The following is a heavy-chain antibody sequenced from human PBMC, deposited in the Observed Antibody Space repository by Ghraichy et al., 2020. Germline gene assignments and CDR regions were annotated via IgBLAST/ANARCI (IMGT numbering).Heavy chain of an antibody. J-gene: IGHJ1*01. CDR3: ARVYSSSWYGAEYFQH. V-gene: IGHV3-66*01. CDR2: IYSGGST. Sequence: GESLRLSCAASGFTVSSNYMSWVRQAPGKGLEWVSVIYSGGSTYYADSVKCRFTISRDNSKNTLYLQMNSLRAEDTAVYYCARVYSSSWYGAEYFQHWGQGTLVTVSS. D-gene: IGHD6-13*01. CDR1: GFTVSSNY.